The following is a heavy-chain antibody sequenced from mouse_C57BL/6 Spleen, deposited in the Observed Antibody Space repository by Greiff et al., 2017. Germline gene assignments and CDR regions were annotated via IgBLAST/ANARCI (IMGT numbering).Heavy chain of an antibody. CDR2: INPSSGYS. D-gene: IGHD2-5*01. CDR1: GYTFTSYT. V-gene: IGHV1-4*01. CDR3: ARSELGDSNNYYGMDD. J-gene: IGHJ4*01. Sequence: VQLLQSGAELARPGASVKMSCKASGYTFTSYTMHWVKQRPGQGLEWIGYINPSSGYSKYNQKFKDKATLTADKSSSTAYMQLSILTSEDSAVYYGARSELGDSNNYYGMDDWGQGTSVTVSS.